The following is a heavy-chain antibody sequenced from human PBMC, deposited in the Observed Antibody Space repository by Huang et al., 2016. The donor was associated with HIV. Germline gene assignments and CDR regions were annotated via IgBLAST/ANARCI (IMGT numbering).Heavy chain of an antibody. V-gene: IGHV4-39*01. J-gene: IGHJ4*02. CDR3: ARHAEGGSTLHIQD. CDR2: INYSGST. D-gene: IGHD5-18*01. CDR1: GGSISSSRSY. Sequence: QLQLQESGPGPVKPSETLLLTCTVSGGSISSSRSYWAWTRQPPGKGRDWIASINYSGSTYYNPSLKSRVTISVDMSKDQLSLKLNSVTAADTAVYYCARHAEGGSTLHIQDWGQGTLVTVSS.